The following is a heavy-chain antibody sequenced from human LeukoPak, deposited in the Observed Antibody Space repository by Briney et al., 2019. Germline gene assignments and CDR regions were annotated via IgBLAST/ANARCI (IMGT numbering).Heavy chain of an antibody. CDR1: GYTFTSYG. D-gene: IGHD6-13*01. V-gene: IGHV1-18*01. J-gene: IGHJ6*01. CDR3: ATGAGAGTLSSYGMDV. CDR2: ISAYKGIT. Sequence: ASVKVSCKASGYTFTSYGISWVRQAPGQGLEWMGWISAYKGITNSAQKLQGRVTMTTDTSTSTGYMELRSLRSDDTAVYYCATGAGAGTLSSYGMDVWGQGTTVTVSS.